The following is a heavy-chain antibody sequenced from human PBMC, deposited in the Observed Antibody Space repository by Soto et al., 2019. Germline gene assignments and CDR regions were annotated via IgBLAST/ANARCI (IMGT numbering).Heavy chain of an antibody. CDR1: GFTFSSHA. V-gene: IGHV3-23*01. CDR2: LSDSGDSI. CDR3: AKVSSSWYAGFFDL. D-gene: IGHD6-13*01. Sequence: GGSLGLSCTASGFTFSSHAMTWVRQAPGKGLEWVSGLSDSGDSIYYADSVKGRFTIYRDNSMNTLYLQMNTLRVEDTAVYYCAKVSSSWYAGFFDLWGQGTLVTVSS. J-gene: IGHJ4*02.